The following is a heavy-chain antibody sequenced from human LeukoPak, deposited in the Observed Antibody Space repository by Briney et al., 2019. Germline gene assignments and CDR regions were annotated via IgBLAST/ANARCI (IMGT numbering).Heavy chain of an antibody. V-gene: IGHV3-9*01. CDR3: ASGALLWFGELYRDNWFDP. CDR1: GFTFDDYA. D-gene: IGHD3-10*01. CDR2: ISWNSGSI. Sequence: GGSLRLSCAASGFTFDDYAMHWVRQAPGKGLEWVSGISWNSGSIGYADSVKGRFTISRDNAKNSLYLQMNSLRAEDTALYYCASGALLWFGELYRDNWFDPWGQGTLVTVSS. J-gene: IGHJ5*02.